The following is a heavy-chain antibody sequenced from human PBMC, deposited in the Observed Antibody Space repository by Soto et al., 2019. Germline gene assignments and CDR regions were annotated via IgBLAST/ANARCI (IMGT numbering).Heavy chain of an antibody. Sequence: GSLRLSCSASEFTFGNYAMSLVLQAPGKGLEWVSAISGSGSSTYYADSVKGRFTISRDNSKSTLYLQMTSPRAEDTAVYYCAKHYDSSGYYINYWGQGTLVTVSS. CDR3: AKHYDSSGYYINY. CDR2: ISGSGSST. D-gene: IGHD3-22*01. CDR1: EFTFGNYA. J-gene: IGHJ4*02. V-gene: IGHV3-23*01.